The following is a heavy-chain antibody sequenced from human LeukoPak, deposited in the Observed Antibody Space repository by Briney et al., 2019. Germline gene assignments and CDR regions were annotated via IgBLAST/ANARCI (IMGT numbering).Heavy chain of an antibody. CDR3: ARASGYYPGNNWFDP. D-gene: IGHD3-22*01. CDR1: GFTFSSYS. V-gene: IGHV3-21*01. Sequence: SGGSLRLSCAASGFTFSSYSMNWVRQAPGKGLEWVSSISSSSSYIYYADSVKGRFTISGDNAKNTLYLQMNSLRAEDTAVYYCARASGYYPGNNWFDPWGQGTLVTVSS. J-gene: IGHJ5*02. CDR2: ISSSSSYI.